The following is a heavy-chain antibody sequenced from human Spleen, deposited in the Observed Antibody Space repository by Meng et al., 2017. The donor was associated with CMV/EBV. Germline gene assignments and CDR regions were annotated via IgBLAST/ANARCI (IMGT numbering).Heavy chain of an antibody. J-gene: IGHJ3*02. CDR1: GASISGYY. V-gene: IGHV4-59*01. Sequence: SETLSLTCTVSGASISGYYWNWIRQPPGKGLEWIGYMFYSGSTNYNPSLKSRVTISLDTSKNQFSLNLTSVTAADTAVYYCARDTPGSSGWYGSAFDIWGQGTMVTVSS. CDR2: MFYSGST. D-gene: IGHD6-19*01. CDR3: ARDTPGSSGWYGSAFDI.